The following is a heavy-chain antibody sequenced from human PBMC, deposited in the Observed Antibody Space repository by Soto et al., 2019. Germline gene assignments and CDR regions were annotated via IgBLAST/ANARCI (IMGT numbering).Heavy chain of an antibody. CDR2: ISGSGFKK. CDR1: GFIFENFG. V-gene: IGHV3-23*01. Sequence: LRVSCAASGFIFENFGMSWVRQAPGKGLEWISPISGSGFKKYYADSVKGRFTISRDNSKSTVYLELNNLSAEDTAVYHCAKNQGVELVPLATVDWFDPWGQGSVVTVSS. D-gene: IGHD1-26*01. J-gene: IGHJ5*02. CDR3: AKNQGVELVPLATVDWFDP.